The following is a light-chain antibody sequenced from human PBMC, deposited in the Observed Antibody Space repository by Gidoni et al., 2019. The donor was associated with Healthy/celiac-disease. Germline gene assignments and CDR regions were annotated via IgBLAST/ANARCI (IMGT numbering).Light chain of an antibody. CDR3: QQYNSYWT. J-gene: IGKJ1*01. V-gene: IGKV1-5*03. Sequence: TLSASVGDRVTITCRASQSISSVLSWYQQKQGNAPKLLIYKAASLERGVPSRFRGRGSGTEFTLTISSLQPDAFATYYCQQYNSYWTFGXXTKVEIK. CDR1: QSISSV. CDR2: KAA.